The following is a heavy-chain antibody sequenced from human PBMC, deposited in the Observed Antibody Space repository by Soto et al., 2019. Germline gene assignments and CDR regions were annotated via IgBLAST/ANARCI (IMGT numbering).Heavy chain of an antibody. V-gene: IGHV1-69*06. D-gene: IGHD5-12*01. Sequence: QVQLVQSGAEVKKPGSSVKVSCKGSGDTFHRHALSWVRQAPGQGLEWMGGIIPMFGTANYAQKFQGRVTITADTSTSTAYMELSSLRFEDTACYYCAVIGYDLDYWGQGTLVAVSS. CDR2: IIPMFGTA. J-gene: IGHJ4*02. CDR3: AVIGYDLDY. CDR1: GDTFHRHA.